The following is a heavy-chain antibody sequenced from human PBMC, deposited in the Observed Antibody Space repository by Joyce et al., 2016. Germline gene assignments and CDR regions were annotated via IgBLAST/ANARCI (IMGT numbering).Heavy chain of an antibody. Sequence: VRLQESGPGLLKPSETLSLTCTVSGASVTSDTYYWNWIGQPPGKALEWIGYVYHSDIVKKNPSFGSRVAISIDTTKNQISLRLTSVTAADTALYFCARDPSTELYDNRGLHAGNFFDTWGQGTPVAV. D-gene: IGHD3-22*01. V-gene: IGHV4-61*01. J-gene: IGHJ5*02. CDR2: VYHSDIV. CDR3: ARDPSTELYDNRGLHAGNFFDT. CDR1: GASVTSDTYY.